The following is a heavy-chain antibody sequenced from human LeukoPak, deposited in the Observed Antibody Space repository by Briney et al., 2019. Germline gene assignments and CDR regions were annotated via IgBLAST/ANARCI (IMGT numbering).Heavy chain of an antibody. D-gene: IGHD1-1*01. Sequence: GGSLRLSCAASGFSFSNYGMNWVRQAPGKGLDWVSVINTSGKNTFYADSVKGRLTISRDNSKNKVYLQISNLRGEDTDVYDFARSLKWNLVGFDYWGQGTLVTVPS. CDR3: ARSLKWNLVGFDY. CDR2: INTSGKNT. CDR1: GFSFSNYG. J-gene: IGHJ4*02. V-gene: IGHV3-23*05.